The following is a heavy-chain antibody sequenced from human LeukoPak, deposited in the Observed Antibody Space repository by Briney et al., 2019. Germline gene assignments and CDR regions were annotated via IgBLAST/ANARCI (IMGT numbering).Heavy chain of an antibody. Sequence: ASVKVSCKASGYTFTNYGISWVRHAPGQGLEWMAWISAYNGNTDYAKKFQGRVTVTADTSTSTAYMELRSLRSDDTAVYYCARSGCSAGSCYSQTVKFDSWGQGTLVTVSS. CDR2: ISAYNGNT. CDR3: ARSGCSAGSCYSQTVKFDS. CDR1: GYTFTNYG. V-gene: IGHV1-18*01. D-gene: IGHD2-15*01. J-gene: IGHJ4*02.